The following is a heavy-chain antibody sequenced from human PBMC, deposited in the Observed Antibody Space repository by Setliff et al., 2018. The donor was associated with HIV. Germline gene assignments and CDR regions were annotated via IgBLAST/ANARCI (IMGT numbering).Heavy chain of an antibody. Sequence: SETLSLTCTVSGDSISSYYWSWIRQPPGKGLEWIGYIYHTGITKYNPSLKSRATTSVDTSKNQFSLKLNTVTAADTAVYYCARGGGYDRSGYYPFDYWGQGTPVTVSS. CDR2: IYHTGIT. D-gene: IGHD3-22*01. CDR3: ARGGGYDRSGYYPFDY. J-gene: IGHJ4*02. V-gene: IGHV4-59*12. CDR1: GDSISSYY.